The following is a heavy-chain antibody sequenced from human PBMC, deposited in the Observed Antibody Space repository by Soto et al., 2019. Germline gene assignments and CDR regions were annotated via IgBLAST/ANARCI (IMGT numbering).Heavy chain of an antibody. J-gene: IGHJ4*02. CDR1: GGSISSGGYY. CDR3: ARYRLWHAKQPYFDY. D-gene: IGHD2-2*01. Sequence: PSETLSLTCTVSGGSISSGGYYWSWIRQHPGKGLEWIGYIYYSGSTYYNPSLKSRVTISVDTSKNQFSLKLSSVTAADTAVYYCARYRLWHAKQPYFDYWGQGTLVTVSS. CDR2: IYYSGST. V-gene: IGHV4-31*03.